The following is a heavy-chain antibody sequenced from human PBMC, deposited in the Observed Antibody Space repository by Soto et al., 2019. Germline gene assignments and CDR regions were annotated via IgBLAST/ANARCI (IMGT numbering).Heavy chain of an antibody. CDR3: ARDEGIVVVVAAKSRENHKKYYYYGMDV. CDR2: ISYDGSNK. J-gene: IGHJ6*02. D-gene: IGHD2-15*01. Sequence: PGGSLRLSCAASGFTFSSYAMHWVRQAPGKGLEWVAVISYDGSNKYYADSVKGRFTISRDNSKNTLYLQMNSLRAEDTAVYYCARDEGIVVVVAAKSRENHKKYYYYGMDVWGQGTTVTVSS. V-gene: IGHV3-30-3*01. CDR1: GFTFSSYA.